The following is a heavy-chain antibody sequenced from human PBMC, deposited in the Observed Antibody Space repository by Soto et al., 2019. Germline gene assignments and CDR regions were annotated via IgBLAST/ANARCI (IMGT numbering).Heavy chain of an antibody. V-gene: IGHV3-9*01. CDR1: GFTFDDYA. D-gene: IGHD3-3*01. CDR2: ISWNSGSI. J-gene: IGHJ4*02. Sequence: EVQLVESGGGLVQPGRSLRLSCAASGFTFDDYAMHWVRQAPGKGLEWVSGISWNSGSIGYADSVKGRFTITRDNAKNSLYLQMNSLRAEDTALYYCANAGGTYYDFWSGYHIDYWGQGTLVTVSS. CDR3: ANAGGTYYDFWSGYHIDY.